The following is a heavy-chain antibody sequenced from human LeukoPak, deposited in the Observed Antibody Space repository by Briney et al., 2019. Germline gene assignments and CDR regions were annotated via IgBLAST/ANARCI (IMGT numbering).Heavy chain of an antibody. CDR3: ARDRGYCSSTSCRNWFDP. Sequence: ASVKVSCKASGYTFTSYGISWVRQAPGQGLEWMGWISAYNGNTNCAQKLQGRVTMTTDTSTSTAYMELRSLRSDDTAVYYCARDRGYCSSTSCRNWFDPWGQGTLVTVSS. CDR2: ISAYNGNT. CDR1: GYTFTSYG. V-gene: IGHV1-18*04. J-gene: IGHJ5*02. D-gene: IGHD2-2*01.